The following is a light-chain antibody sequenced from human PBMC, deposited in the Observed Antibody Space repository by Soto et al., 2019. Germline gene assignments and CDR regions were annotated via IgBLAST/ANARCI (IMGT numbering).Light chain of an antibody. CDR2: EVS. Sequence: QSVLTQPPSASGSPGQSVTISCTGTSSDVGGYNYVSWYQQHPGKAPKLMIYEVSKRPSGVPDRFSGSKSGTTASLTVSGLQAEDEADYYCGSYADRNNLIFGGGTKLTVL. CDR1: SSDVGGYNY. CDR3: GSYADRNNLI. J-gene: IGLJ2*01. V-gene: IGLV2-8*01.